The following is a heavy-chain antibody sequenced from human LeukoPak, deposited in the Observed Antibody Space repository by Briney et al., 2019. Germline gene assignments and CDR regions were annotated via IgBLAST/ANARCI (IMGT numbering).Heavy chain of an antibody. D-gene: IGHD6-19*01. Sequence: GGSLRLSCAAAGLTFSDYYMSWIRQAPGKGLEWVSYISSSSSYTNYADSVKGRFTISRDNAKNSLYLQMNSLRAEDTAVYYCAREAVAGRRGFDYWGQGTLVTVSS. J-gene: IGHJ4*02. CDR3: AREAVAGRRGFDY. CDR1: GLTFSDYY. V-gene: IGHV3-11*06. CDR2: ISSSSSYT.